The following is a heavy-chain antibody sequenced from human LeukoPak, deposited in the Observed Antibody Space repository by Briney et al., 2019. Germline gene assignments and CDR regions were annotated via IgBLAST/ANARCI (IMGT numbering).Heavy chain of an antibody. Sequence: SETLSLTCTVSGGSISSYYWSWIRQPAGKGLEWIGRIYTSGSTNYNPSLKSRVTMSVDTSKNQFSLKLSSVTAADTAVYYCARHPGRDSSGYYLYYFDYWGQGTLVTVSS. CDR1: GGSISSYY. CDR2: IYTSGST. V-gene: IGHV4-4*07. CDR3: ARHPGRDSSGYYLYYFDY. J-gene: IGHJ4*02. D-gene: IGHD3-22*01.